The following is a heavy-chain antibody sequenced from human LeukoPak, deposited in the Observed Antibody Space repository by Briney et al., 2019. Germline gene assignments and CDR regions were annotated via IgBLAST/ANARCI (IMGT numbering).Heavy chain of an antibody. V-gene: IGHV4-59*01. D-gene: IGHD2-2*01. CDR1: GGSISSYY. CDR3: ARSLGDCSSTSCYLDWSTENRFDP. Sequence: SETLSLTCTVSGGSISSYYCSWIRQPPGKGLEWIGYIYYSGSTNYNPSLKSRVTISVDTSKNQFSLKLSSVTAADTAVYYCARSLGDCSSTSCYLDWSTENRFDPWGQGNLVTVSS. J-gene: IGHJ5*02. CDR2: IYYSGST.